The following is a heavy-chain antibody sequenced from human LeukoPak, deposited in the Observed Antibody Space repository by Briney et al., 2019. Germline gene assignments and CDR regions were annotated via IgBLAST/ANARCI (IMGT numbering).Heavy chain of an antibody. D-gene: IGHD3-22*01. V-gene: IGHV3-30*18. CDR2: ISYDGSNK. CDR1: GFTFSGYG. Sequence: GGSLRLSCAASGFTFSGYGMHWVRQAPGKGLEWVAVISYDGSNKYYADSVKGRFTISRDNSKNTLYLQMNSLRAEDTAVYYCAKAYYYDSSGYAREGYFDYWGQGTLVTVSS. J-gene: IGHJ4*02. CDR3: AKAYYYDSSGYAREGYFDY.